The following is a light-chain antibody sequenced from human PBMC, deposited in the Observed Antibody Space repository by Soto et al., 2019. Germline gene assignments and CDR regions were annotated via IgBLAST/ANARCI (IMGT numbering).Light chain of an antibody. Sequence: DIHTTPSPSSLSFSVGDRFTSTSRPSQNINAWLAWYQQRTGQAPKLLXYDASTVQSGVPSRFRGSGSGTEFTLPINGLKTDDFATYYCQQYSSYSTITFGQGTRLEIK. CDR2: DAS. CDR3: QQYSSYSTIT. V-gene: IGKV1-5*01. CDR1: QNINAW. J-gene: IGKJ5*01.